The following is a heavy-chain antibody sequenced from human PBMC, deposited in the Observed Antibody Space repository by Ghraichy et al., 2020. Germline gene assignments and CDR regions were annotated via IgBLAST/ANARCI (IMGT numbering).Heavy chain of an antibody. CDR2: IKQDGSEK. CDR1: GFTFSSYW. CDR3: ARDGWGLRLNDAFDI. Sequence: GGSLRLSCAASGFTFSSYWMSWVRQAPGKGLEWVANIKQDGSEKYYVDSVKGRFTISRDNAKNSLYLQMNSLRAEDTAVYYCARDGWGLRLNDAFDIWGQGTMVTVSS. D-gene: IGHD1-26*01. J-gene: IGHJ3*02. V-gene: IGHV3-7*01.